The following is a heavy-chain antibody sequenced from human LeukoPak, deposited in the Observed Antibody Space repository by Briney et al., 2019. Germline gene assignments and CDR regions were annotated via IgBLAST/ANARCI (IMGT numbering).Heavy chain of an antibody. CDR1: GGSISSHY. Sequence: SETLSLTCTVSGGSISSHYWSWIRQPPGKGLEWIGYIYYSGSTNYNPSLKSRVTISVDTSKNQFPLKLSSVTAADTAVYYCARERPDHYYYMDVWGKGTTVTVSS. CDR2: IYYSGST. CDR3: ARERPDHYYYMDV. J-gene: IGHJ6*03. D-gene: IGHD6-25*01. V-gene: IGHV4-59*11.